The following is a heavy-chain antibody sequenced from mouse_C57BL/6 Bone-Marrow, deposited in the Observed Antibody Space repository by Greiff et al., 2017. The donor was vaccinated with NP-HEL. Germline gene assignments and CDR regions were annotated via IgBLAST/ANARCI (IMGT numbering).Heavy chain of an antibody. CDR3: ARRGSYWGFAY. J-gene: IGHJ3*01. CDR2: IYPSDSET. Sequence: QVQLQQPGAELVRPGSSVKLSCKASGYTFTSYWMDWVKQRPGQGLEWIGNIYPSDSETHYNQKFKDKATLTVDKSSSTAYMQLSSLTSEDSAVYYCARRGSYWGFAYWGQGTLVTVSA. D-gene: IGHD1-1*01. V-gene: IGHV1-61*01. CDR1: GYTFTSYW.